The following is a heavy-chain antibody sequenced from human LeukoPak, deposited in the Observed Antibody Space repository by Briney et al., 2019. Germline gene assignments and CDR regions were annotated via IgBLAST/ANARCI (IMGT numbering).Heavy chain of an antibody. D-gene: IGHD3-16*01. CDR3: AKADATIGGAFDT. CDR1: RFTFRNYA. V-gene: IGHV3-23*01. Sequence: GESLRLSCAASRFTFRNYAMSWVRQAPGRGLEWLCIISGTADSKYYADSVKGRFTISRDNPRSTLYLEMNILRAEDTAVYYCAKADATIGGAFDTWGQGTMVIVSS. CDR2: ISGTADSK. J-gene: IGHJ3*02.